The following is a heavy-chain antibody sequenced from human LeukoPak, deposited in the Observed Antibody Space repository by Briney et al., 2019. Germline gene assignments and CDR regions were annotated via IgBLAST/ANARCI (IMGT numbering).Heavy chain of an antibody. CDR2: ISTSSSTI. CDR3: ARGYYGDYFLDY. J-gene: IGHJ4*02. CDR1: GFTFRIYS. V-gene: IGHV3-48*02. Sequence: SLRXSCAACGFTFRIYSMNWVRQAPGKGLEWVSYISTSSSTIYYADSVKGRFNISRENGKNSLYLQMNSLRDEDTAVYYCARGYYGDYFLDYWGQGTLVTVSS. D-gene: IGHD4-17*01.